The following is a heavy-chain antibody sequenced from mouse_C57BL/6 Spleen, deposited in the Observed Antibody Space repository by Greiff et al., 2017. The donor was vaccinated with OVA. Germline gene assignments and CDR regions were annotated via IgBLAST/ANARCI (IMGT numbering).Heavy chain of an antibody. J-gene: IGHJ2*01. D-gene: IGHD1-1*01. CDR3: ATTVVATVDY. V-gene: IGHV1-50*01. Sequence: QVQLQQPGAELVKPGASVKLSCKASGYTFTSYWMQWVKQRPGQGLEWIGEIDPSDSYTNYNQKFKGKATLTVDTSSSTAYMQLSSLTSEDSAVYYCATTVVATVDYWGQGTTLTVSS. CDR1: GYTFTSYW. CDR2: IDPSDSYT.